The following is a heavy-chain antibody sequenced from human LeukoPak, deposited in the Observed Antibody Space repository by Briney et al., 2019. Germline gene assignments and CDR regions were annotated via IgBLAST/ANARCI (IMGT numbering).Heavy chain of an antibody. CDR1: GYTFTGYY. V-gene: IGHV1-46*01. D-gene: IGHD3-3*01. CDR2: INPISGST. CDR3: ARDRFWSAPYMGSGYDAFDI. Sequence: GASVKVSCKASGYTFTGYYMHSGRQGPGQGLEWMGIINPISGSTSYAQKFKGRVTMTRDTSTSTVYMELSSLRSEDTAVYCCARDRFWSAPYMGSGYDAFDIWGQGTMVTVSS. J-gene: IGHJ3*02.